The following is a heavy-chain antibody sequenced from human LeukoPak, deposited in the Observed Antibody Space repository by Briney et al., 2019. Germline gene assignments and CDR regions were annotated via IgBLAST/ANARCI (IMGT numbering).Heavy chain of an antibody. J-gene: IGHJ4*02. CDR3: AKNAVYYYDSSGRLVSYFDY. D-gene: IGHD3-22*01. CDR1: GFTCSTYV. V-gene: IGHV3-23*01. Sequence: PGGSLRLSCAASGFTCSTYVMSWVRQAPGKGLEWLSLILHNGDSTYYADSVKGRFTISRDNSKNTLYLQMNSLRAEDTAVYYCAKNAVYYYDSSGRLVSYFDYWGQGTLVTVSS. CDR2: ILHNGDST.